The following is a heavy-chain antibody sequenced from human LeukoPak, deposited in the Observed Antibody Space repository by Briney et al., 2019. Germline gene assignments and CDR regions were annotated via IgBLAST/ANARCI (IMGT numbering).Heavy chain of an antibody. D-gene: IGHD4-17*01. J-gene: IGHJ4*02. CDR3: AKDALGAVTTFDY. CDR2: ISYDGSNK. V-gene: IGHV3-30-3*01. CDR1: GFTFSSYA. Sequence: GRSLRLSCAASGFTFSSYAMHWVRQAPGKGLEWVAIISYDGSNKYYADSVKGRFSISRDNSKNTVYLQMNSLRVEDTAVYYCAKDALGAVTTFDYWGQGTLVTVSS.